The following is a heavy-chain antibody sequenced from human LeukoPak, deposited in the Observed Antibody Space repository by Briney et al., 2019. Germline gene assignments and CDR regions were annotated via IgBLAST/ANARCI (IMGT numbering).Heavy chain of an antibody. V-gene: IGHV1-46*01. Sequence: ASVEVSCKASGYTFTNYYIHWVRQAPGQGLEWMGIINPGGRSTSYAQKFQGRVTITRNTSISTAYMELSSLRSEDTAVYYCARGLRPSGYYYYYYYYYMDVWGKGTTVTVSS. CDR3: ARGLRPSGYYYYYYYYYMDV. CDR1: GYTFTNYY. CDR2: INPGGRST. J-gene: IGHJ6*03. D-gene: IGHD3-22*01.